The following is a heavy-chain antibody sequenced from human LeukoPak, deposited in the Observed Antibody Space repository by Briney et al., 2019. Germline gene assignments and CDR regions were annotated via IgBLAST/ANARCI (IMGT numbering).Heavy chain of an antibody. Sequence: ASVKVSCKASGYTFTSYGINWVRQAPGQGLEWMGWISTHNGNTNYAQKFQGRVSMTTDTSTSTAYMELRSLRSDETAVCYCARGDITMVRGVIRYYGMDVWGQGTTVTASS. J-gene: IGHJ6*02. D-gene: IGHD3-10*01. CDR3: ARGDITMVRGVIRYYGMDV. CDR2: ISTHNGNT. CDR1: GYTFTSYG. V-gene: IGHV1-18*01.